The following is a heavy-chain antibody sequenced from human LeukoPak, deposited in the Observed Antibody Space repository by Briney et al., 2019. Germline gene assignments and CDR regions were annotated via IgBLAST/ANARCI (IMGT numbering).Heavy chain of an antibody. Sequence: SETLSLTCTVSGGSIRSDDYYWGWIRQPPGKGLELIGSKYYSGNSYYNPSLKSRVSISVDTSKNQFSLKLSSVTAADTAVYYCARLYYYYGMDVWGQGTTVTVSS. CDR1: GGSIRSDDYY. CDR2: KYYSGNS. V-gene: IGHV4-39*01. J-gene: IGHJ6*02. CDR3: ARLYYYYGMDV.